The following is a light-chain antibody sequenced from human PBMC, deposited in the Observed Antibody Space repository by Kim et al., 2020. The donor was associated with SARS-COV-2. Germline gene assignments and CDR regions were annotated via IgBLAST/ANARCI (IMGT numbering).Light chain of an antibody. CDR1: SLRSSY. CDR3: KSRDRTNNHVV. V-gene: IGLV3-19*01. Sequence: SSELTQDPAVSVALGQTVRITCQGDSLRSSYATWYQQKPGQAPVLVIYGNNNRPSGIPDRFSGSTSGNTASLTITGAQAEDESDYYCKSRDRTNNHVVFGGGTQLTVL. J-gene: IGLJ2*01. CDR2: GNN.